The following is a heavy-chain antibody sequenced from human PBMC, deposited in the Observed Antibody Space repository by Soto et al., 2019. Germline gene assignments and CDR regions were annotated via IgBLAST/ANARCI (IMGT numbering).Heavy chain of an antibody. CDR2: IYTSGST. Sequence: SETLSLACTVSGGSISSYYWSWMRQPAGKGLEWIGRIYTSGSTNYNPSLKSRVTMSVDTSKNQFSLKLSSVTAADTAVYYCARDGRIAVAGTYYYYYYGMDVWGQGTTVS. D-gene: IGHD6-19*01. J-gene: IGHJ6*02. CDR1: GGSISSYY. CDR3: ARDGRIAVAGTYYYYYYGMDV. V-gene: IGHV4-4*07.